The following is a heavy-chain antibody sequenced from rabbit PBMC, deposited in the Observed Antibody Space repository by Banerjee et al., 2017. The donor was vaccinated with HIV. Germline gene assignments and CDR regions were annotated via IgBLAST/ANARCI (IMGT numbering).Heavy chain of an antibody. Sequence: QLKETGGGLVQPGGSLTLSCKASGFDVSSYYMSWVRQAPGKGLEWIAIIYTGQGNADYANWVNGRFTISSDNAQNTVDLQMNSLTAADTATYFCARDDVSGDGYSYKLWGQGTLVTVS. CDR1: GFDVSSYY. CDR2: IYTGQGNA. V-gene: IGHV1S7*01. D-gene: IGHD1-1*01. J-gene: IGHJ4*01. CDR3: ARDDVSGDGYSYKL.